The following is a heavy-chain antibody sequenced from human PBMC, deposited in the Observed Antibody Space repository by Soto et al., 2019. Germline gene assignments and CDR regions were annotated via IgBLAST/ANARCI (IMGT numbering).Heavy chain of an antibody. CDR2: INDSGGRT. D-gene: IGHD6-13*01. V-gene: IGHV3-23*01. CDR3: SKDLGADAGTGQCCDS. Sequence: GKGLEWISTINDSGGRTYYADSVKGRFTISKDNSKDTLYLQMNSLRAEDTAVYYCSKDLGADAGTGQCCDSWGQAPWSPSPQ. J-gene: IGHJ1*01.